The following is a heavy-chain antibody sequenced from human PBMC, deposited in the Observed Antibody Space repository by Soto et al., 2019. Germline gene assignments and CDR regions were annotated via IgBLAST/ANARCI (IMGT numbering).Heavy chain of an antibody. CDR1: GYTFTSYY. V-gene: IGHV1-46*03. D-gene: IGHD6-13*01. Sequence: QVQLVQSGAEVKKPGASVKVSRKASGYTFTSYYMHWVRQAPGQGLEWMGIINPSGGSTSYAQKFQGRVTMTRDTSTSTVYMELSSLRSEDTAVYYCASKGTSVSGYSSSWKDYYYYGMDVWGQGTTVTVSS. CDR3: ASKGTSVSGYSSSWKDYYYYGMDV. CDR2: INPSGGST. J-gene: IGHJ6*02.